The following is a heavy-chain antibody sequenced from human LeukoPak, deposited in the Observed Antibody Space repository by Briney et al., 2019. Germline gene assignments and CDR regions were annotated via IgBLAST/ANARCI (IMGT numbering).Heavy chain of an antibody. V-gene: IGHV3-33*03. CDR3: AKLGSGWAIDY. Sequence: GGSLRLSCAASGFTFSSYGILWVRQAPGKGLEWVAVIWYDGSNKYYADSVKGRFTISRDQSKNTVYLQMNSLRADDTAVYYCAKLGSGWAIDYWGQGTLVTVSS. J-gene: IGHJ4*02. D-gene: IGHD6-19*01. CDR1: GFTFSSYG. CDR2: IWYDGSNK.